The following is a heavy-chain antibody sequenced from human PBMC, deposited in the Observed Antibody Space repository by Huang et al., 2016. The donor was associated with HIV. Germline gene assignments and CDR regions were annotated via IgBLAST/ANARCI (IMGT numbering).Heavy chain of an antibody. J-gene: IGHJ4*02. CDR2: INPVGNT. V-gene: IGHV4-34*01. D-gene: IGHD2-8*01. CDR1: GGSISGFY. Sequence: QVQLQQWGAGLLKPSETLSLTCAVYGGSISGFYWTWIRQPPGKGLEWLGEINPVGNTNYNPSLKSRVTISEDTSKNHFSLKLISVTAADTAVYYCARVEYAYGSRRLLYWGQGTLVTVS. CDR3: ARVEYAYGSRRLLY.